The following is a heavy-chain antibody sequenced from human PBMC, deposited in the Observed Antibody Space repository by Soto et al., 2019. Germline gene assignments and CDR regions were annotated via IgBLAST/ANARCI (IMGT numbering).Heavy chain of an antibody. CDR1: GGSIRSSTYY. J-gene: IGHJ6*02. V-gene: IGHV4-39*02. CDR3: AREGIAAAGTGGMDV. Sequence: SETLSLTCTVSGGSIRSSTYYGGGIRQPPGKGLEWIGSIYYSGSTHYTPSLKSRVTMSVDTSTNQFSLKLNSVTAADTAVYYCAREGIAAAGTGGMDVWGQGTTVT. CDR2: IYYSGST. D-gene: IGHD6-13*01.